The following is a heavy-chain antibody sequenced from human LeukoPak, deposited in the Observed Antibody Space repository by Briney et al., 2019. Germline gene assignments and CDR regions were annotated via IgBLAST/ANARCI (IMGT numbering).Heavy chain of an antibody. CDR2: INPNSGGT. D-gene: IGHD2-21*01. J-gene: IGHJ4*02. V-gene: IGHV1-2*02. CDR1: GYTSTGYY. CDR3: ARVIRGVDAEKFDY. Sequence: GASVKVSCKASGYTSTGYYMHWVRQAPGQGLEWMGWINPNSGGTNYAQKFQGRVTMTRDTSISTAYMELSRLRSDDTAVYYCARVIRGVDAEKFDYWGQGTLVTVSS.